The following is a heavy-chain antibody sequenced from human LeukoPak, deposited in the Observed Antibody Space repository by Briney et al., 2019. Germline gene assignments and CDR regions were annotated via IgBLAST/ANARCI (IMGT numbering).Heavy chain of an antibody. J-gene: IGHJ6*03. D-gene: IGHD2-2*01. V-gene: IGHV1-69*13. CDR2: IIPIFGTA. CDR3: ARARYIVVVPAAPYYYYYMDV. Sequence: SVKVSCKASGGTFSSYAISWVRQAPGQGLEWMGGIIPIFGTANYAQKFRGRVTITADESTSTAYMELSSLRSEDTAVYYCARARYIVVVPAAPYYYYYMDVWGKGTTVTVSS. CDR1: GGTFSSYA.